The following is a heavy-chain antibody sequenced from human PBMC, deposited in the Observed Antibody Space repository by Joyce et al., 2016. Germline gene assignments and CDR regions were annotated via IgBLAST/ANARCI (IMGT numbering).Heavy chain of an antibody. CDR1: GGPISGYY. J-gene: IGHJ4*02. CDR3: ARDVKRGYFDY. Sequence: QVQLQESGPGLVKFSETLSLTCTVSGGPISGYYWSWIRQPPGKGLGWIGYIYYSGSPNYNPALKSRVTISVDTSKTQFSLKLSSVTTADTAVYYCARDVKRGYFDYWGQGTLVTVSS. V-gene: IGHV4-59*01. CDR2: IYYSGSP.